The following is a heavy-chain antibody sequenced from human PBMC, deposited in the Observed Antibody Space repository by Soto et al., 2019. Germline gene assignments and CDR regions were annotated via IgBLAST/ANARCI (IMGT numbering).Heavy chain of an antibody. Sequence: SETLSLTCSVSGGSISSGYYYWSWLRQPPGKGLEWIGYLYYSGTTNYNPSLKSRAAISIDTSKNQFSLKLSSVTAADTAVYYCARGRVVVPAAVMFNCLDPWGQGALVTVSS. CDR3: ARGRVVVPAAVMFNCLDP. CDR2: LYYSGTT. D-gene: IGHD2-2*01. V-gene: IGHV4-61*01. J-gene: IGHJ5*02. CDR1: GGSISSGYYY.